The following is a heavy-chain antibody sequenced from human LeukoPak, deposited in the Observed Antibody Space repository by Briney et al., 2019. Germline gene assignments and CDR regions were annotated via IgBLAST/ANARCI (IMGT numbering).Heavy chain of an antibody. J-gene: IGHJ4*02. D-gene: IGHD4-17*01. V-gene: IGHV3-23*01. CDR1: GFTFSSYT. Sequence: PGGSLRLSCAASGFTFSSYTMSWVRQAPGKGLEWVSAVSGSAASTYYADAVKGRFTISRDNSKNTLYLQMNSLRAEDTAVYYCAKEGNGDYYFVYCRQGAMVTVSS. CDR3: AKEGNGDYYFVY. CDR2: VSGSAAST.